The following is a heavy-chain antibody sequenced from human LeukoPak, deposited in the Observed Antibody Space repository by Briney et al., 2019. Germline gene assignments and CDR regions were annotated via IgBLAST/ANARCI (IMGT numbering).Heavy chain of an antibody. CDR2: IYYSGST. J-gene: IGHJ4*02. CDR3: ARVEMATISLDY. Sequence: SETLSLTCTVSGDSISSSSYYWGWIRQPPGTGLEWIGSIYYSGSTYYNPSLKSRVTISVDTSKNQFSLKLSSVTAADTAVYYCARVEMATISLDYWGQGTLVTVSS. V-gene: IGHV4-39*07. CDR1: GDSISSSSYY. D-gene: IGHD5-24*01.